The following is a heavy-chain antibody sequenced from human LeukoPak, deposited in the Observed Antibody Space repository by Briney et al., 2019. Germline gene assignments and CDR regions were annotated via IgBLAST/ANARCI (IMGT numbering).Heavy chain of an antibody. D-gene: IGHD4-17*01. V-gene: IGHV3-9*01. J-gene: IGHJ4*02. CDR2: ISWNSGSI. CDR1: GFTFDDYA. Sequence: GGSLRLSCAASGFTFDDYAMHWVRQAPGKGLEWVSGISWNSGSIGYADSVKGRFTISRDNAKNSLYLQMNSLRAGDTALYYCAKDSYGDSLGYWGQGTLVTVSS. CDR3: AKDSYGDSLGY.